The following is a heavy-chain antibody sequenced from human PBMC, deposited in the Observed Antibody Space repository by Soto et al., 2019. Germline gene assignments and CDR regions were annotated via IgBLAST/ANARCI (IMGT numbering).Heavy chain of an antibody. Sequence: SETLSLTCTVSGGSISSSSYYWGWIRQPPGKGLEWIGSIYYSGSTYYNPSLKSRVTISVDTSKNQFSLKLSSVTAADTAVYYCARHVGLNYVNLDYWGQGTLVTVSS. J-gene: IGHJ4*02. D-gene: IGHD4-4*01. CDR1: GGSISSSSYY. CDR2: IYYSGST. V-gene: IGHV4-39*01. CDR3: ARHVGLNYVNLDY.